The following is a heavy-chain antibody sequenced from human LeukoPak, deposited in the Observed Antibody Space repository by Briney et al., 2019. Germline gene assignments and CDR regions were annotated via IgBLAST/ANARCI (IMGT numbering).Heavy chain of an antibody. V-gene: IGHV1-2*02. J-gene: IGHJ3*02. CDR1: GYTFTGYY. CDR3: ARSGRYFDWLLYNAFDI. D-gene: IGHD3-9*01. Sequence: ASVKVSCKASGYTFTGYYMHWVRQAPGQGLEWMGWINPNSGDTNYAQKFQGRVTMTRDTSISTAYMELSRLRSDDTAVYYCARSGRYFDWLLYNAFDIWGQGTMVTVSS. CDR2: INPNSGDT.